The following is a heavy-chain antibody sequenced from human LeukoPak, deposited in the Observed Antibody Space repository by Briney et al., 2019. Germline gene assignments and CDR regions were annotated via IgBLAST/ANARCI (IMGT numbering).Heavy chain of an antibody. CDR3: ARGWQQLPRVIRAYYFDY. CDR2: ISYDGSNK. Sequence: GGSLRLSCAASGFTFSSYAMHWVRQAPGKGLEWVAVISYDGSNKYYADSVKGRFTISRDNSKNTLYLQMNSLRAEDTAVYYCARGWQQLPRVIRAYYFDYWGQGTLVTVSS. V-gene: IGHV3-30-3*01. J-gene: IGHJ4*02. D-gene: IGHD6-13*01. CDR1: GFTFSSYA.